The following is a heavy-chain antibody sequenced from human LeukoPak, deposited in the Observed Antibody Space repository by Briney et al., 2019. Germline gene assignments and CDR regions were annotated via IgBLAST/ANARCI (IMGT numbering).Heavy chain of an antibody. CDR3: AQECVDSSGYYYVPNWFDP. J-gene: IGHJ5*02. CDR1: GFTFSSYW. Sequence: PGGSLRLSCTASGFTFSSYWMSWVRQALGKGLEWVANIKQDGSAKYYVDSVKDRFTISRDNAKNSLYLQMNSLRAEDTAVYYCAQECVDSSGYYYVPNWFDPWGQGTLVTVSS. CDR2: IKQDGSAK. V-gene: IGHV3-7*01. D-gene: IGHD3-22*01.